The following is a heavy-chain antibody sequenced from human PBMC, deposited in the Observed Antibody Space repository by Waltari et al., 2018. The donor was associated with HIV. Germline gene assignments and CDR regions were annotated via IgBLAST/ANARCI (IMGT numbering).Heavy chain of an antibody. CDR2: ISGTGDHT. D-gene: IGHD6-13*01. Sequence: VQLLESGAGLVQPGQSLRISCTVSGFSFVTYAMSWVRQAPGKGLEWASAISGTGDHTFYADSVKGRFTISRDNSKRTLYLQMNSLRAEDTVLYYCARHSSSHPYYYAMDVWGQGTTVTVSS. CDR1: GFSFVTYA. J-gene: IGHJ6*02. V-gene: IGHV3-23*01. CDR3: ARHSSSHPYYYAMDV.